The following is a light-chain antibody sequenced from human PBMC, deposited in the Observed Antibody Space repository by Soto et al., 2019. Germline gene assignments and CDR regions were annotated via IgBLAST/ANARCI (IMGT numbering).Light chain of an antibody. CDR3: LQHNAFPWT. Sequence: DIQMTQSPSAMSASVGDRVTITCRASQGINDNLARFQQKAGQVPKRLIYGAFSLQRGVPSRFSGSGSGTEFTLTISSLQPEDFATYYCLQHNAFPWTFGQGTKVEIK. V-gene: IGKV1-17*03. CDR1: QGINDN. J-gene: IGKJ1*01. CDR2: GAF.